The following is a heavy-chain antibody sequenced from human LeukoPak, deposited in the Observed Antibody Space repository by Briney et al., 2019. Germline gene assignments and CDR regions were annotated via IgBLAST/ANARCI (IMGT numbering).Heavy chain of an antibody. CDR2: IKQDGSVK. CDR1: GFTFSAFW. Sequence: GGSLRLSCAASGFTFSAFWMSWVRQAPGKGLEWVANIKQDGSVKHYVDSVKGRFTVSRDNAKSSLYLQMNSLRAEDTAVYYCARDRRGFSWYFDLWGRGTLVTVSS. V-gene: IGHV3-7*03. CDR3: ARDRRGFSWYFDL. J-gene: IGHJ2*01.